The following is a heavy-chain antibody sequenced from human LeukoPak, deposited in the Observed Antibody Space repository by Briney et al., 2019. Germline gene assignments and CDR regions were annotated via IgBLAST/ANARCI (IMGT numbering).Heavy chain of an antibody. CDR1: GYTFTSYY. J-gene: IGHJ4*02. CDR2: INPSGGST. CDR3: AREFAYDSSGYYYEVPYYFDY. D-gene: IGHD3-22*01. V-gene: IGHV1-46*03. Sequence: ASVKVSCKASGYTFTSYYMHWVRQAPGQGLEWMGIINPSGGSTSYAQKFQGRVTMTRDTSTSTVYMELSSLRSEDTAVYYCAREFAYDSSGYYYEVPYYFDYWGQGTLVTVS.